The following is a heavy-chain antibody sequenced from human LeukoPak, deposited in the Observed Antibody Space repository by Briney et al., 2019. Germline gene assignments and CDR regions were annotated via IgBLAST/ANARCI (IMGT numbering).Heavy chain of an antibody. Sequence: GGALRLSCAASGFTFRNYWMSWVRQAPGMGLEWVASIKPDGSGASHLDSLGGRFTISRDNARNSLFLQMNTLRAEDTAVYYCARGTTTSTIDWYDPWGQGTRVIVSS. CDR1: GFTFRNYW. J-gene: IGHJ5*02. V-gene: IGHV3-7*01. CDR3: ARGTTTSTIDWYDP. CDR2: IKPDGSGA. D-gene: IGHD1-1*01.